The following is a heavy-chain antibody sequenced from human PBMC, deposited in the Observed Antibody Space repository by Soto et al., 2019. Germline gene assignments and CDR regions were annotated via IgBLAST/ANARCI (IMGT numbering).Heavy chain of an antibody. V-gene: IGHV1-69*01. D-gene: IGHD5-18*01. CDR1: GGTFSSYA. J-gene: IGHJ6*02. CDR3: ARDVDTAMVTFGAAFYYYGMDV. Sequence: QVQLVQSGAEVKKPGSSVKVSCKASGGTFSSYAISWVRQAPGQGLEWMGGIIPIFGTANYAQKFQGRVTITADESTSTAYMELSSLKSEDTAVYYCARDVDTAMVTFGAAFYYYGMDVWGQGTTVTVSS. CDR2: IIPIFGTA.